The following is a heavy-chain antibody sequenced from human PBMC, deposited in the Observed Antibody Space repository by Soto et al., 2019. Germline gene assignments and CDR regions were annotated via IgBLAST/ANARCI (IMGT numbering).Heavy chain of an antibody. CDR3: ARGRDGYNWFIY. J-gene: IGHJ4*02. Sequence: QVQLQQWGAGLLKPSETLSLTCAVYGGSFSGYYWSWIRQPPGKGLEWIGEINHSGSTNYNPSLKSRVTISVDTSKNQFSLKLSSVTAADTAVYYCARGRDGYNWFIYWGQGTLVTVSS. D-gene: IGHD5-12*01. CDR1: GGSFSGYY. V-gene: IGHV4-34*01. CDR2: INHSGST.